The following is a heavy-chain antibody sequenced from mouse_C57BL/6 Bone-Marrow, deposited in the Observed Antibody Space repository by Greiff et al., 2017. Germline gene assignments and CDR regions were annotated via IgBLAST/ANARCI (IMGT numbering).Heavy chain of an antibody. CDR1: GYTFTSYW. J-gene: IGHJ2*01. CDR3: ARRGYFTHFDY. Sequence: QVQLQQPGAELVKPGASVKLSCKASGYTFTSYWMHWVKQRPGQGLEWIGMIHPNSGSTNYNEKFKSKATLTADKSSSTAYMELRSLTSEDSAVYFCARRGYFTHFDYWGQGTTLTVSS. D-gene: IGHD2-3*01. V-gene: IGHV1-64*01. CDR2: IHPNSGST.